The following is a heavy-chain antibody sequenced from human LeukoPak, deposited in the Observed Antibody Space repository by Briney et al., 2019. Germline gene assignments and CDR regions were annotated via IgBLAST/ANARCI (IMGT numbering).Heavy chain of an antibody. CDR1: GFTFSSYA. D-gene: IGHD2-15*01. Sequence: GGSLRLSCAASGFTFSSYAMSWVRQAPGKGLEWVSAISGSGGSTYYADSVKGRFTISRDNSKNTLYLQMNSLRAEDTAVYYCAKQGGSSWYYYGMDVWGQGTTVTVSS. CDR2: ISGSGGST. CDR3: AKQGGSSWYYYGMDV. V-gene: IGHV3-23*01. J-gene: IGHJ6*02.